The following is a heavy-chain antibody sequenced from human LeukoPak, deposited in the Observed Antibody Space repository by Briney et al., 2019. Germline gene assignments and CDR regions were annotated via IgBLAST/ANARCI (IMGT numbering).Heavy chain of an antibody. Sequence: SETLSLTCAVYGGSFSGYFWSWIRQPPGKGLEWIGEINHSGRTNYNPSLNRRVTVSVDTSKNQFSLKLRSLTAADTAVYYCARGGYFDLWGRGTLVTASS. CDR1: GGSFSGYF. CDR3: ARGGYFDL. V-gene: IGHV4-34*01. J-gene: IGHJ2*01. CDR2: INHSGRT.